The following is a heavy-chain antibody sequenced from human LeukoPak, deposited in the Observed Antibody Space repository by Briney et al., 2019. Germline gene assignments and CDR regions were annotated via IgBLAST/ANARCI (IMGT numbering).Heavy chain of an antibody. Sequence: SETLSLTCTVSGGSISSYYWSWIRQPPGKGLEWIGYIYYSGSTNYNPSLKSRVTISVDTSKNQFSLKLSSVTAADTAVYYCARGAGLEMATKTDYYYMDVGGKGTTVTVPS. V-gene: IGHV4-59*01. J-gene: IGHJ6*03. D-gene: IGHD5-24*01. CDR1: GGSISSYY. CDR3: ARGAGLEMATKTDYYYMDV. CDR2: IYYSGST.